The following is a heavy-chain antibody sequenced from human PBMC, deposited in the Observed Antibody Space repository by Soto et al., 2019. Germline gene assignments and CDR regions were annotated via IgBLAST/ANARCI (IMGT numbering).Heavy chain of an antibody. D-gene: IGHD2-15*01. J-gene: IGHJ4*02. Sequence: SETLSLTCAVSGVSISSGGFSWSWIRQSQGKSLELIGYIYYSGRTYYNPSLKSRVTISVDRSKNEFSLRLSSVTAADTAVYYCARGGGYDSFDFWGQGIQVTVSS. V-gene: IGHV4-30-2*06. CDR1: GVSISSGGFS. CDR2: IYYSGRT. CDR3: ARGGGYDSFDF.